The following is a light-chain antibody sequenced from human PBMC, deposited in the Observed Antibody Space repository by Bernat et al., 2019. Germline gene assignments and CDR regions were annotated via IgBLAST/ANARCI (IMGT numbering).Light chain of an antibody. CDR1: QDISKY. Sequence: DIQMTQSPSSLSASVGDRVTITCRATQDISKYLTWYQHRPGQAPKSLIYGASTLYSGVPSRFSGSGSGTDFTLTISSLQPEDLATYYCQQYDRCPLTFGGGTKVEVK. CDR3: QQYDRCPLT. V-gene: IGKV1-16*01. J-gene: IGKJ4*01. CDR2: GAS.